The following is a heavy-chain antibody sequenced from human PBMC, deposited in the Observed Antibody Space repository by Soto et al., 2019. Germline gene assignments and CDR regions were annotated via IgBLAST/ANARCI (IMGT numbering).Heavy chain of an antibody. CDR1: GGTFSSYA. J-gene: IGHJ6*02. V-gene: IGHV1-69*12. D-gene: IGHD5-12*01. Sequence: QVQLVQSGAEVKKPGSSVKVSCKASGGTFSSYAISWVRQAPGQGLEWMGGIIPIFGTANYAQKFQGRVTIAGDEYTSPAYRERSSLRSEDTAVYYCARAIEDIVATDVNPYVDVWGQGTAVTVSS. CDR3: ARAIEDIVATDVNPYVDV. CDR2: IIPIFGTA.